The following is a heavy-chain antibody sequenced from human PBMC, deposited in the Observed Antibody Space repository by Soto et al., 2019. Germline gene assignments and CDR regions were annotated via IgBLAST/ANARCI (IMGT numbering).Heavy chain of an antibody. V-gene: IGHV1-69*01. J-gene: IGHJ1*01. Sequence: QAHLMQSGAEVKKPGSSVKVSCKASGGTFSGYAISWVRQRPGRGLEWMGGIIPIFGITTYAEKFQGRITLAADESTGTAFMDLRSLISEDTAVYYCARDPRSTTGTTSSEDFQFWGPGTLVSVSS. CDR3: ARDPRSTTGTTSSEDFQF. CDR1: GGTFSGYA. CDR2: IIPIFGIT. D-gene: IGHD1-1*01.